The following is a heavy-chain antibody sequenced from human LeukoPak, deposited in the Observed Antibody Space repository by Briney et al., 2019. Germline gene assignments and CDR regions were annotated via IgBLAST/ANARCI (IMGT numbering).Heavy chain of an antibody. CDR2: INSGDGGT. CDR1: GYTFTSYY. V-gene: IGHV1-46*01. Sequence: ASVKVSCKASGYTFTSYYIHWVRQAPGQGLEWMGAINSGDGGTTLPQKFQGRVTMTRDTSTSTVYMELSSLRSEDTAVYYCAREGDTAVLGYWGQGTLVTVSS. D-gene: IGHD5-18*01. CDR3: AREGDTAVLGY. J-gene: IGHJ4*02.